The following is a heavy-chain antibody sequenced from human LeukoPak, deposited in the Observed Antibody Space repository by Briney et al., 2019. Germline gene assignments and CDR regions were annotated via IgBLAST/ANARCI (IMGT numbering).Heavy chain of an antibody. V-gene: IGHV3-64*01. Sequence: GGSLRLSCAASGFTFSSYAVHWVRQAPGKGLEYVSAISSNGGSTYYANSVKGRFTISRDNSKNTLYLQMGSLRAEDMAVYYCARGYDFWSGYPTFDPWGQGTLVTVSS. CDR2: ISSNGGST. CDR1: GFTFSSYA. D-gene: IGHD3-3*01. CDR3: ARGYDFWSGYPTFDP. J-gene: IGHJ5*02.